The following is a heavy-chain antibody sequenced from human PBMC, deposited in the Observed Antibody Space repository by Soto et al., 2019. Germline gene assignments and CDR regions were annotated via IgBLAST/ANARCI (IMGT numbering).Heavy chain of an antibody. V-gene: IGHV3-23*01. CDR1: GFTFSSYA. CDR3: ARRGSGSYYDY. D-gene: IGHD1-26*01. CDR2: ISGSGGST. J-gene: IGHJ4*02. Sequence: EVQLLESGGGLVQPGGSLRLSCAASGFTFSSYAMRWVRKAPGKGLEWVSAISGSGGSTYYADSVKGRFTISRDNSKNTLYLQTNSLRAEDTAVYYCARRGSGSYYDYWGQGTLVTVSS.